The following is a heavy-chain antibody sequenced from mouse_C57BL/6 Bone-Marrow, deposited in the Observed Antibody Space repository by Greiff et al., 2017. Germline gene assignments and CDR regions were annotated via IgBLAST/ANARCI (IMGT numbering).Heavy chain of an antibody. V-gene: IGHV14-4*01. CDR2: IDPENGDT. CDR3: TTGTVVADWYFDV. Sequence: VHVKQSGAELVRPGASVKLSCTASGFNIKDDYMHWVKQRPEQGLEWIGWIDPENGDTEYASKFQGKATITAETSSNTAYLQLSSLTSEDTAVYYCTTGTVVADWYFDVWGTGTTVTVSS. J-gene: IGHJ1*03. CDR1: GFNIKDDY. D-gene: IGHD1-1*01.